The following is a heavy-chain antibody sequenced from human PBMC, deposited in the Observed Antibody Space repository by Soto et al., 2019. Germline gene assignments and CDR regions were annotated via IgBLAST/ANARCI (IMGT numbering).Heavy chain of an antibody. CDR3: ARDGNKYYDILTGYCWFDP. J-gene: IGHJ5*02. V-gene: IGHV3-11*01. CDR2: ISSSGSTI. CDR1: GFTFSDYY. D-gene: IGHD3-9*01. Sequence: GGSLRLSCAASGFTFSDYYMSWIRQAPGKGLEWVSYISSSGSTIYYADSVKGRFTISRDNAKNSLYLQMNSLRAEDTAVYYCARDGNKYYDILTGYCWFDPWGQGTLVTVSS.